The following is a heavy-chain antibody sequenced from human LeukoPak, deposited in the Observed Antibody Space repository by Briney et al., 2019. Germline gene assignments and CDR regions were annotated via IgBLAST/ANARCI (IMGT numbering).Heavy chain of an antibody. CDR2: IYYSGST. D-gene: IGHD3-10*01. V-gene: IGHV4-59*12. CDR1: GGSFSSYY. Sequence: PSETLSLTCTVSGGSFSSYYWSWIRQPPGKGLEWIGYIYYSGSTNYYPSFKSRVTISVDTSKNQFSLKLSSVTAADTAVYYCARDGRFGELLGGDYWGQGTLVTVSS. CDR3: ARDGRFGELLGGDY. J-gene: IGHJ4*02.